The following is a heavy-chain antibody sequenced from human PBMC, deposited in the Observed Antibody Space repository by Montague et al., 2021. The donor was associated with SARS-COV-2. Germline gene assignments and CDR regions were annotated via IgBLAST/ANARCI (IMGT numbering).Heavy chain of an antibody. D-gene: IGHD5-12*01. V-gene: IGHV4-59*01. CDR3: ARGRGYSGYALAY. CDR2: IYYSGGANXYPSRGT. J-gene: IGHJ4*02. Sequence: SETLSLTCTVSGDSINNYYWCWIRQSPGKGLEYIGYIYYSGGANXYPSRGTNYNPSFESRVAISLDTSKNQFSLNLSSVTTADTAVCYCARGRGYSGYALAYWGQGTLVTVSS. CDR1: GDSINNYY.